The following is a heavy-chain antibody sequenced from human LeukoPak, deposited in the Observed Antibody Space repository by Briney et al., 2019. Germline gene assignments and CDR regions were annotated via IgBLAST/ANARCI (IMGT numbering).Heavy chain of an antibody. CDR2: IYYSGST. D-gene: IGHD3-16*01. CDR1: GGSISSSTYY. J-gene: IGHJ4*02. CDR3: VRGSTLRHYQY. V-gene: IGHV4-39*01. Sequence: PSETLSLTCTVSGGSISSSTYYWGWIRRPPGKGLEWLGSIYYSGSTYYNPSLKSRVTVSVDTSKNQFSLKLSSVTAADTAVYYCVRGSTLRHYQYWGQGTLVTVSS.